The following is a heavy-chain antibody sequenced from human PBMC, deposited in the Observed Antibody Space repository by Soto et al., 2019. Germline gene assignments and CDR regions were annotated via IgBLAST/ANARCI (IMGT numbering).Heavy chain of an antibody. Sequence: SETLSLTCTVSGGSISSYYWSWIRQPPGKGLEWIGYIYYIGSTNYNPSLKSRVTISVDTSKNQFSLKLSSVTAADTAVYYCARVGVGYYGSGTPPYYYYYMDVWGKGTTVTVSS. CDR3: ARVGVGYYGSGTPPYYYYYMDV. CDR2: IYYIGST. J-gene: IGHJ6*03. CDR1: GGSISSYY. V-gene: IGHV4-59*01. D-gene: IGHD3-10*01.